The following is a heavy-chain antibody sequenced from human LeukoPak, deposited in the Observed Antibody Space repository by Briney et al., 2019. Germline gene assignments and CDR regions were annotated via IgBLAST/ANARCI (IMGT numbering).Heavy chain of an antibody. CDR3: ASDTRGFYGDYVTDY. V-gene: IGHV3-11*06. Sequence: PGGSLRLSCAASGVTFSDYYMSWIRQAPGKGRECASYISSSSSYTNYADSVKGRFTISRDNAKNSLYLQMNSLRAEDTAVSYCASDTRGFYGDYVTDYWGPGTLVTVSS. CDR2: ISSSSSYT. J-gene: IGHJ4*02. CDR1: GVTFSDYY. D-gene: IGHD4-17*01.